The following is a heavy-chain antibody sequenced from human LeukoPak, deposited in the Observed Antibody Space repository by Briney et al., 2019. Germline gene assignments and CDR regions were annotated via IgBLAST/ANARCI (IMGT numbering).Heavy chain of an antibody. V-gene: IGHV3-74*01. CDR3: ARAIIGDYVNLFDY. J-gene: IGHJ4*02. CDR1: GFTFSSHW. CDR2: INSDGSTT. Sequence: PGGSLRLSCAASGFTFSSHWMHWVRQVPGKGLVWVSRINSDGSTTFYADSVKGRFTISRDNAKNTLYPQMNSLRAEDTAIYYCARAIIGDYVNLFDYWGQGTLVTVSS. D-gene: IGHD4-17*01.